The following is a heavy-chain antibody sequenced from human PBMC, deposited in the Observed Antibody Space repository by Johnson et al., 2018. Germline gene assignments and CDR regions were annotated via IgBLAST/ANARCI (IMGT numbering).Heavy chain of an antibody. J-gene: IGHJ3*02. Sequence: VQPVQSGGGLVKPGGSLRLSCAASGFTFSSYTMSWVRQAPGKGLEWVSSISRSTNYIYYAESVKGRFTISRDNAKNSLYLQMNSLRGEDTAVYYCVGGGVLCIREDLFDIWGQGTMVTVSS. V-gene: IGHV3-21*01. D-gene: IGHD2-8*02. CDR2: ISRSTNYI. CDR3: VGGGVLCIREDLFDI. CDR1: GFTFSSYT.